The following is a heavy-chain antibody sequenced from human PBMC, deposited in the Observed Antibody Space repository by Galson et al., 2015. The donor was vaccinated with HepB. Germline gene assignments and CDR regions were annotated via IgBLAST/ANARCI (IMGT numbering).Heavy chain of an antibody. Sequence: SLRLSCAAPGFTFSSYGMHWVRQAPGKGLEWVAVMWYDGSNKYYADSVKGRFTISRDNSKNTLYLQMNSLRAEDTAVYYCAKGGSSGYYVTSYYFDYWGQGTLVTVSS. CDR1: GFTFSSYG. V-gene: IGHV3-33*08. CDR2: MWYDGSNK. J-gene: IGHJ4*02. D-gene: IGHD3-22*01. CDR3: AKGGSSGYYVTSYYFDY.